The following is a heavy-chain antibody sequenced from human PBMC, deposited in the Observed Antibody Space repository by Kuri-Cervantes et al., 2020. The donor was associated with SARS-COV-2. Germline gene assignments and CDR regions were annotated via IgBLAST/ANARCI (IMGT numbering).Heavy chain of an antibody. CDR3: ARSSGSRIWFDY. CDR2: IKQDGSEK. J-gene: IGHJ4*02. CDR1: GFISSSYW. V-gene: IGHV3-7*01. Sequence: GGSLRLSCAASGFISSSYWMSWVRQAPGKGLEWVASIKQDGSEKYYVDSVKGRLTISRDNAKKSLYLQMNSLRAEDTAVYYCARSSGSRIWFDYWGQGTLVTVSS. D-gene: IGHD6-19*01.